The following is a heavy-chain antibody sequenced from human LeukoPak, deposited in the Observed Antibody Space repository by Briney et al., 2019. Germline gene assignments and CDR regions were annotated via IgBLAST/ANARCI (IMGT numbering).Heavy chain of an antibody. J-gene: IGHJ4*02. V-gene: IGHV1-69*13. CDR3: ARGDIAAAGPFDY. Sequence: GASVKVSCKASGYTFTNYAISWVRQAPGQGLEWMGGIIPIFGTANYAQKFQGRVTITADESTSTAYMELSSLRSEDTAVYYCARGDIAAAGPFDYWGQGTLVTVSS. CDR1: GYTFTNYA. D-gene: IGHD6-13*01. CDR2: IIPIFGTA.